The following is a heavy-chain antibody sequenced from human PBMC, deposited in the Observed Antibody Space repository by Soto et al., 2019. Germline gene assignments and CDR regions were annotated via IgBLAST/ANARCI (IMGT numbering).Heavy chain of an antibody. J-gene: IGHJ6*02. V-gene: IGHV5-51*01. Sequence: GESLKISCMGSGYKVSTWHNFTSYWIAWERKKPGKGLKWMGIIYPGDSYTRNSPSFQGQVTISADKSINSVYLQWSSLKASDTATYYCARLGFNYDFLSGYYNVHHYYGIDVWGQGTTVTVSS. CDR2: IYPGDSYT. CDR3: ARLGFNYDFLSGYYNVHHYYGIDV. D-gene: IGHD3-3*01. CDR1: GYKVSTWHNFTSYW.